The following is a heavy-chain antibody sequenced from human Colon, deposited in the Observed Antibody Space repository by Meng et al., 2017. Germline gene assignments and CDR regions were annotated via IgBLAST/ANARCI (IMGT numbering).Heavy chain of an antibody. CDR3: ARDTLYGTDY. CDR1: AGSIKSGGYH. V-gene: IGHV4-31*03. CDR2: MSDSGTT. Sequence: QVHLHESGPGLVRPSADLSLVCTVSAGSIKSGGYHWSWVRQHPGKGLEYIGFMSDSGTTDYNPSLRSRVSISEIGSSKNQFSLTLKSVTAADTATYFCARDTLYGTDYWGQGVLVTVSS. D-gene: IGHD4-17*01. J-gene: IGHJ4*02.